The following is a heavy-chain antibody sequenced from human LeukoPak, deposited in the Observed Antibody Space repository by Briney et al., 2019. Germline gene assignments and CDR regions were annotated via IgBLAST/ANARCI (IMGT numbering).Heavy chain of an antibody. CDR3: AKAGSYGDYDMDV. Sequence: GGSLRLSCAASGFTFSDYNMRWIRQAPGKGLEWVSSISRSGSTKYYADSVKGRFTISRDNSKNSLYLQMNSLRTEDTALYYCAKAGSYGDYDMDVWGKGTTVTVSS. J-gene: IGHJ6*03. V-gene: IGHV3-11*01. D-gene: IGHD4-17*01. CDR1: GFTFSDYN. CDR2: ISRSGSTK.